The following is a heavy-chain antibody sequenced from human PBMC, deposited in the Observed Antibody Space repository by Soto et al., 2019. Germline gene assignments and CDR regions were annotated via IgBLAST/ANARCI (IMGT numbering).Heavy chain of an antibody. CDR1: GFTFSTYA. D-gene: IGHD4-17*01. V-gene: IGHV3-23*01. J-gene: IGHJ3*02. CDR2: ISAGGGST. Sequence: GGSLRLSCAASGFTFSTYAMSWVRQAPGKGLEWASAISAGGGSTYYADSVRGRFTISRDNFINTLYLQMNSLRTEDTAVYYCAHPRGYGVFDAYDIWGQGAMVTVSS. CDR3: AHPRGYGVFDAYDI.